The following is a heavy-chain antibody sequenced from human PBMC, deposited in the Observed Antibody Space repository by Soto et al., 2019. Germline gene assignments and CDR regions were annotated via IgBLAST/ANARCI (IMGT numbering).Heavy chain of an antibody. CDR1: GYTFTSYD. CDR2: MNPNSGNT. CDR3: ARGSFRGYVYYYYMDV. D-gene: IGHD5-12*01. Sequence: ASVKVSCKASGYTFTSYDINWVRQATGQGLEWMGWMNPNSGNTGYAQKFQGRVTMTRNTSISTAYMELSSLRSEDTAVYYCARGSFRGYVYYYYMDVWGKGTTVTVSS. J-gene: IGHJ6*03. V-gene: IGHV1-8*01.